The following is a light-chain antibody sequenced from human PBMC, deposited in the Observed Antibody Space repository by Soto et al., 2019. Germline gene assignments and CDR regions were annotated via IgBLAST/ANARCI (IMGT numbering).Light chain of an antibody. CDR3: VSFAGGTYV. J-gene: IGLJ1*01. V-gene: IGLV2-8*01. Sequence: QCVLTQPPSASGSPGQSVTISCTGTSSDVVAYIFVSWYQQHPGKAPKLMVYDVNRRPPGVPDRFFGSKSGNTASLTVSGLQAEDEADYYCVSFAGGTYVFGTGTKVTVL. CDR2: DVN. CDR1: SSDVVAYIF.